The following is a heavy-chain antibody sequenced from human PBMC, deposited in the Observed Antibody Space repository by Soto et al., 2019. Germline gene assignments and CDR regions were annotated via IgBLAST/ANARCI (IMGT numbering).Heavy chain of an antibody. Sequence: LRLSCAGSGFMFSSFAMTWVRQAPGKGLEWVSTTRSNGEHTYYADSVKGRFTVSRDNSKNTLFLEMSSLRAEDSAIYYCAKDSKSVSVSAARVYGMDVWGQGTTVTVSS. CDR1: GFMFSSFA. CDR3: AKDSKSVSVSAARVYGMDV. D-gene: IGHD2-2*01. CDR2: TRSNGEHT. J-gene: IGHJ6*02. V-gene: IGHV3-23*01.